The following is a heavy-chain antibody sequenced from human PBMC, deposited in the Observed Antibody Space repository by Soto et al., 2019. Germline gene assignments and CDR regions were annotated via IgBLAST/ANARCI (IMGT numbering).Heavy chain of an antibody. Sequence: LRLSCAGSGFMFSSFAMTWVRQAPGKGLEWVSTTRSNGEHTYYADSVKGRFTVSRDNSKNTLFLEMSSLRAEDSAIYYCAKDSKSVSVSAARVYGMDVWGQGTTVTVSS. CDR1: GFMFSSFA. CDR3: AKDSKSVSVSAARVYGMDV. D-gene: IGHD2-2*01. CDR2: TRSNGEHT. J-gene: IGHJ6*02. V-gene: IGHV3-23*01.